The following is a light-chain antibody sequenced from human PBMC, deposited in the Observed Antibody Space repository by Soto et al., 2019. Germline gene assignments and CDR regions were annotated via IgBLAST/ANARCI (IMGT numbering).Light chain of an antibody. Sequence: DIVMTQSPDSLAVSLGERATINCKSSQSVLYNSNNKNYLAWYQQKPGQPPKLLIYWASTRESGVPDRFSGSGSGTDFTLTISSLLAEDVAVYYCQQYYSPWTFGQGTKVEIK. V-gene: IGKV4-1*01. CDR1: QSVLYNSNNKNY. CDR2: WAS. CDR3: QQYYSPWT. J-gene: IGKJ1*01.